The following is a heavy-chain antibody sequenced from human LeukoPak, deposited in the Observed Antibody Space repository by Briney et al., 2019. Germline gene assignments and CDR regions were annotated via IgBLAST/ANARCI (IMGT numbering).Heavy chain of an antibody. CDR1: GFTFSSYG. CDR2: IQFDGSHI. CDR3: ATSDDSSGCD. J-gene: IGHJ4*02. D-gene: IGHD3-22*01. V-gene: IGHV3-30*02. Sequence: GGSLRLSCAASGFTFSSYGMHWVRQAPGKGLEWVAFIQFDGSHIFYTDSVRGRFTISRDNSKNTLYLQMSSLRAEDAAVYYCATSDDSSGCDWGQGTLVTVSS.